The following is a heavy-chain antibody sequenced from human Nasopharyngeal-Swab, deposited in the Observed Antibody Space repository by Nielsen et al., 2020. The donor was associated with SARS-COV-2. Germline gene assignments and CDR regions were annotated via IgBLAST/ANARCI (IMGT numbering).Heavy chain of an antibody. CDR3: ARSGLVGATFFDY. D-gene: IGHD1-26*01. CDR2: IYPGDSDT. Sequence: GEAQKISWKGAGYSFTSYLICLGRLMPGKGLEWMGIIYPGDSDTSYSPSFQGQVTISADNSISTAYLQWSSLKASDTAMYYCARSGLVGATFFDYWGQGTLVTVSS. V-gene: IGHV5-51*01. CDR1: GYSFTSYL. J-gene: IGHJ4*02.